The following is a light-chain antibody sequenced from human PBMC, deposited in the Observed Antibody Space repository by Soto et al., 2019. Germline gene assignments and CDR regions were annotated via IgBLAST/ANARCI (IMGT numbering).Light chain of an antibody. V-gene: IGLV1-40*01. CDR1: SSNIRAGFD. Sequence: SVLTQPPSVSGAPGQRVTISCTGSSSNIRAGFDVHWYQQLPGTAPKLLIYGNSNRPSGVPDRFSGSRSGTSASLAITGLQAEDEAHYYCQSYDRSLTGSKVFGSGTKLTVL. CDR3: QSYDRSLTGSKV. J-gene: IGLJ1*01. CDR2: GNS.